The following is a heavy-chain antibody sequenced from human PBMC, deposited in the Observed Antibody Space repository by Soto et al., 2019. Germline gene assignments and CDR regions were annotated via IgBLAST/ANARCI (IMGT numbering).Heavy chain of an antibody. CDR2: INPGGTTT. J-gene: IGHJ5*02. CDR1: GYSFTSHY. CDR3: ARADSWQEVVWWFDP. D-gene: IGHD3-22*01. V-gene: IGHV1-46*03. Sequence: QVQLVQSGAEVKKPAASVKVSCKASGYSFTSHYMHWVRQAPVQGLVWMGTINPGGTTTSYAQKFQGRVTMIRDTSTSTVYMELSGVTSEDTAVYYCARADSWQEVVWWFDPWGQGTLVTVSS.